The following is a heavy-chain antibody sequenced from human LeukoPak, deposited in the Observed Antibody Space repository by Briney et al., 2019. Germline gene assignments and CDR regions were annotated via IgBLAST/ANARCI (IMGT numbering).Heavy chain of an antibody. D-gene: IGHD3-3*01. J-gene: IGHJ4*02. Sequence: SETLSLTCTVSGGSISSYYWSWIRQPPGKGLEWIGYIYYSGSTNYNPSLKSRVTISVDTSKNQFSLKLSSVTAADTAVYYCARGGVVITDFDYWGQGTLVTVSS. CDR2: IYYSGST. CDR3: ARGGVVITDFDY. CDR1: GGSISSYY. V-gene: IGHV4-59*01.